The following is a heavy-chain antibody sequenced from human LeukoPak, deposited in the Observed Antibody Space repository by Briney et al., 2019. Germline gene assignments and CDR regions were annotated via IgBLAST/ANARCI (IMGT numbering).Heavy chain of an antibody. Sequence: ASVKVSCKASGYTFTSYDISWVRQAPGQGLEWMGWINPNSGGTNYAQKFQGRVTMTRDTSISTAYMELSRLRSDDTAVYYCARVGARITMVRGGINKYYFDYWGQGTLVTVSS. CDR2: INPNSGGT. CDR3: ARVGARITMVRGGINKYYFDY. J-gene: IGHJ4*02. CDR1: GYTFTSYD. V-gene: IGHV1-2*02. D-gene: IGHD3-10*01.